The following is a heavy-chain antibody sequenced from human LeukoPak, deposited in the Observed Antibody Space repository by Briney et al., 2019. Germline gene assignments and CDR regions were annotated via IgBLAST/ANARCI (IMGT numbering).Heavy chain of an antibody. CDR1: GGSISSYY. CDR2: IYTSGST. J-gene: IGHJ2*01. Sequence: NPSETLSLTCTVSGGSISSYYWSWIRQPAGKGLEWIGRIYTSGSTNYNPSLKSRVTMSVDTSKNQFSLKLSSVTAADTAVYYCARERGSIVGATTLYFDLWGRGTLVTVSS. D-gene: IGHD1-26*01. V-gene: IGHV4-4*07. CDR3: ARERGSIVGATTLYFDL.